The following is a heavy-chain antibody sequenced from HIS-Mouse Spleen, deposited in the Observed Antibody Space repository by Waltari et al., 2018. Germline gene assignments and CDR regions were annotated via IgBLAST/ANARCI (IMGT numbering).Heavy chain of an antibody. J-gene: IGHJ3*02. Sequence: QVQLVESGGGVVQPGRSLRLSCAASGFTFSSYAMHWVRQAPGNGLEWVEVISYDGSNKYYADSVKGRFTISRDNSKNTLYLQMNSLRAEDTAVYYCARDWYYYDSSGYAFDIWGQGTMVTVSS. CDR3: ARDWYYYDSSGYAFDI. V-gene: IGHV3-30-3*01. CDR1: GFTFSSYA. CDR2: ISYDGSNK. D-gene: IGHD3-22*01.